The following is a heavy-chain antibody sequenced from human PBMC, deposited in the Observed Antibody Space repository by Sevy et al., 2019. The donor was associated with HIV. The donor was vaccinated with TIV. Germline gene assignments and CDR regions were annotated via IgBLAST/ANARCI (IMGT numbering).Heavy chain of an antibody. J-gene: IGHJ3*02. CDR2: IYYSGST. V-gene: IGHV4-39*01. D-gene: IGHD3-9*01. CDR3: ARGRRLEYYDILTGPPGAFDI. Sequence: SETLSLTCTVSGGSISSSSYYWGWIRQPPGKGLEWIGSIYYSGSTYFNPSLKSRVTISVDTSKNQFSLKLSSVTAADTAVYHCARGRRLEYYDILTGPPGAFDIWGQGTMVTVSS. CDR1: GGSISSSSYY.